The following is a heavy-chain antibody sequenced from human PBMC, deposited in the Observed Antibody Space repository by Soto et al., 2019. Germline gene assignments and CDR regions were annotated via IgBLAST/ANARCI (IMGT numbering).Heavy chain of an antibody. J-gene: IGHJ6*02. D-gene: IGHD3-16*01. CDR2: ISTAGDT. CDR1: GFGFNGYE. V-gene: IGHV3-13*01. CDR3: ARGGDRFDGMDV. Sequence: EVQLVESGGGLVQPGGSLRLSSAASGFGFNGYEMHWVRQATGKNLEWVAAISTAGDTYYLGSVKGRFTISREDAKNSLSLQMNSLRVGDKAVYYCARGGDRFDGMDVWGQGTTVTVSS.